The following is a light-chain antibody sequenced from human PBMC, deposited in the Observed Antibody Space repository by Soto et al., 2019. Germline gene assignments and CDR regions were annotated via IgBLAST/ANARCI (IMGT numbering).Light chain of an antibody. CDR3: QQYNTFWT. Sequence: AIQLTQSPSSLSASVGDRVTITCRASQGINSFLAWYQQKPGKAPKLLIYDASSLESGVPSRFSGSGSGTEFTLTISSLQPDDFATYYCQQYNTFWTFGPGTKVDIK. J-gene: IGKJ1*01. CDR1: QGINSF. V-gene: IGKV1-13*02. CDR2: DAS.